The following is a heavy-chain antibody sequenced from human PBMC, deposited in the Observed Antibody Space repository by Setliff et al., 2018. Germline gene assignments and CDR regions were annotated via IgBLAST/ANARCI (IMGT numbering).Heavy chain of an antibody. J-gene: IGHJ4*02. CDR3: ARDHGWRWLQFVDY. D-gene: IGHD2-21*01. Sequence: PGGSLRLSCAASGFTFSSYAMHWVRQAPGKGLEWVAVISYDGSNKYYADSVKGRFTISRDNSKNTLYLQMNSLGAEDTAVYYCARDHGWRWLQFVDYWGQGTLVIVSS. CDR1: GFTFSSYA. CDR2: ISYDGSNK. V-gene: IGHV3-30-3*01.